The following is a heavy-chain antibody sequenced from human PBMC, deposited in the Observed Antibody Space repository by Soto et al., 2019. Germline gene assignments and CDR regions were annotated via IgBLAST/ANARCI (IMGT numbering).Heavy chain of an antibody. Sequence: VGSLRLSCAASGFTFSSYAMHWVRQAPGKGLEWVAVISYDGSNKYYADSVKGRFTISRDNSKNTLYLQMNSLRAEDTAVYYCARDLGDVHDYGMDVWGQGTTVTVSS. CDR1: GFTFSSYA. V-gene: IGHV3-30-3*01. CDR3: ARDLGDVHDYGMDV. D-gene: IGHD3-10*01. J-gene: IGHJ6*02. CDR2: ISYDGSNK.